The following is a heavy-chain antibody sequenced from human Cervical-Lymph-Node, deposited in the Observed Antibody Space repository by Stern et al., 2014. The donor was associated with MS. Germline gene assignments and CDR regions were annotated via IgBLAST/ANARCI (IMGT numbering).Heavy chain of an antibody. Sequence: QVTLREPGPALVKPTQPLTLTCTFSGFSPSTSGMCVSWIRQPPGKALEWLALIDWDDDKYYSTSLKTRLTISKDTSKNQVVLTMTNMDPVDTATYYCARSVLTGYSLDYWGQGTLVTVSS. CDR2: IDWDDDK. CDR3: ARSVLTGYSLDY. CDR1: GFSPSTSGMC. J-gene: IGHJ4*02. V-gene: IGHV2-70*01. D-gene: IGHD3-9*01.